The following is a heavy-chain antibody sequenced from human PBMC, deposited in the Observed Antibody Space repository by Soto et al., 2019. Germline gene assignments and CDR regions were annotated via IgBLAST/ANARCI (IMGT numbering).Heavy chain of an antibody. J-gene: IGHJ6*02. V-gene: IGHV2-5*02. CDR2: IYWDDDK. CDR1: GFSLSTGGVG. D-gene: IGHD2-21*02. CDR3: THSRCGGDCLQSYSSHYYYGMDV. Sequence: QITLMESGPTLVKPTQTLTLTCTFSGFSLSTGGVGVGWIRQPPGKALEWLALIYWDDDKRYSPSLRSRLTIPKATSKSRVVLTMTNMDPVDTATYYCTHSRCGGDCLQSYSSHYYYGMDVWGQGTTVTVSS.